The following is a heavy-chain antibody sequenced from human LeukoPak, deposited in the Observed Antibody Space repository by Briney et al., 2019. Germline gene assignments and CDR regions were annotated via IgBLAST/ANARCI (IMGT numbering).Heavy chain of an antibody. D-gene: IGHD6-19*01. CDR2: IYGSGST. J-gene: IGHJ4*02. Sequence: PSETLSLTCTVSGDSLNSHYGSWLRQPPGKGLEWIGYIYGSGSTHYDPSLRSRVTISEDTSKDQFSLKLTSVTAADTAVYYCARNVGWYSHDSWGQGTLVTVSS. CDR3: ARNVGWYSHDS. V-gene: IGHV4-59*08. CDR1: GDSLNSHY.